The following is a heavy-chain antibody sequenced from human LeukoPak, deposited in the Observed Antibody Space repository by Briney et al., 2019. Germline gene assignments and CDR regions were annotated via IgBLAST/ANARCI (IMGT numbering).Heavy chain of an antibody. CDR1: GGSISSYY. D-gene: IGHD3-16*01. CDR2: IYTSGST. V-gene: IGHV4-4*07. CDR3: ARGPSHDYYPSHFDY. Sequence: SETLSLTCTVSGGSISSYYWSWIRQPAGKGLEWIGRIYTSGSTNYNSALKSRVTMSVDTSKNQFSLKLSSVTAADTAVYYCARGPSHDYYPSHFDYWGQGTLVTVSS. J-gene: IGHJ4*02.